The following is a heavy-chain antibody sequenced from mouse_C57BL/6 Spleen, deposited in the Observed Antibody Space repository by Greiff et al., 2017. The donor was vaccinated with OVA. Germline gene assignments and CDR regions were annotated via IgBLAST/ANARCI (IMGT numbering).Heavy chain of an antibody. V-gene: IGHV1-55*01. Sequence: QVQLQQPGAELVKPGASVKMSCKASGYTFTSYWITWVKQRPGQGLEWIGDIYPGSGSTNYNEKFKSKATLTVDTSSSKAYMQLSSLTSEDSAVYYCARSEGYYAWFAYWGQGTLVTVSA. D-gene: IGHD2-3*01. J-gene: IGHJ3*01. CDR2: IYPGSGST. CDR3: ARSEGYYAWFAY. CDR1: GYTFTSYW.